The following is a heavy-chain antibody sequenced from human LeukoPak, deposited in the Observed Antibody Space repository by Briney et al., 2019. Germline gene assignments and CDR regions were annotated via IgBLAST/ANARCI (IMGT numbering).Heavy chain of an antibody. Sequence: GSLRLSCAASGFIFSGSSMHWVRQAPGKGLEWVCFIRFDATNKYYADSVKGRFTISRDNAKKSLYLQMNSLRADDTAVYFCARDGSAPGLYFDSWGQGTLVTVSS. V-gene: IGHV3-30*02. J-gene: IGHJ4*02. CDR1: GFIFSGSS. CDR3: ARDGSAPGLYFDS. CDR2: IRFDATNK.